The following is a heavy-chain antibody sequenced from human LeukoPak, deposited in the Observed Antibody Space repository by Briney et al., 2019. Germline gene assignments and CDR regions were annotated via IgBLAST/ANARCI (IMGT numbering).Heavy chain of an antibody. V-gene: IGHV3-23*01. D-gene: IGHD3-22*01. J-gene: IGHJ3*02. CDR3: ARRGDYYDSSGYQEDAFDI. Sequence: PGGSLRLSCAASGFTFSSYAMSWVRQAPGKGLEWVSAISGSGGSTYYADSVKGRFTISRDNSKNTLYLQMNSLRAEDTAVYYCARRGDYYDSSGYQEDAFDIWGQGTMVTVSS. CDR2: ISGSGGST. CDR1: GFTFSSYA.